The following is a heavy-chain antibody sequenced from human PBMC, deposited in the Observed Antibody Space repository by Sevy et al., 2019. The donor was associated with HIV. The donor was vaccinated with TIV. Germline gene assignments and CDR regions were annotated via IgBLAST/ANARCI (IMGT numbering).Heavy chain of an antibody. CDR3: ARVFYYDSSGPGY. CDR2: INPSGGST. V-gene: IGHV1-46*02. D-gene: IGHD3-22*01. Sequence: ASVKVSCKACGYTFNNYYMHWVRQAPGQGLEWMGIINPSGGSTNYAQKFQGRVTMTRDTSTSTVYMELSSLRSEDTALYYCARVFYYDSSGPGYWGQGTLVTVSS. J-gene: IGHJ4*02. CDR1: GYTFNNYY.